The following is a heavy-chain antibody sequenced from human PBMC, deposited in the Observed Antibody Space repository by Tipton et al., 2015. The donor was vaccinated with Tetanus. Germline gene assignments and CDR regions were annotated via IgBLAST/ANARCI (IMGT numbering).Heavy chain of an antibody. V-gene: IGHV4-34*01. CDR2: IYYNGNT. CDR3: ARVPPLAAAGITSD. J-gene: IGHJ4*02. D-gene: IGHD6-13*01. CDR1: GFTFSDSA. Sequence: LRLSCAASGFTFSDSAMNWVRQAPGKGLEWIGNIYYNGNTYHNPSLKSRITISADKSKNQFSLRLTSVTAADTAVYYCARVPPLAAAGITSDWGQGTLVTVSS.